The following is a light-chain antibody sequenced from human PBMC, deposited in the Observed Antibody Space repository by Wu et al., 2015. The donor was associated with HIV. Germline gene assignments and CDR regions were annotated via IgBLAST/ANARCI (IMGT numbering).Light chain of an antibody. J-gene: IGKJ5*01. CDR1: QSVSSSF. Sequence: EIVLTQSPDTLSLSPGERATLSCRASQSVSSSFLAWYQQKPGQAPRRLIYGASNRATGIPDRFSGSGSGTDFTLTITSLEAEDFAIYYCQQYTNWPLTFGQGTRLEIK. CDR3: QQYTNWPLT. V-gene: IGKV3D-20*02. CDR2: GAS.